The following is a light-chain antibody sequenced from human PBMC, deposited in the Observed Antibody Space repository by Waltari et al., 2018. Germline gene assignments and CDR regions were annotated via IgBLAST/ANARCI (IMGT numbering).Light chain of an antibody. V-gene: IGLV2-8*01. CDR1: SSDVGGYNY. CDR2: EVS. J-gene: IGLJ3*02. CDR3: SSYAGSINWV. Sequence: QSALTQPPSASGSPGQSVTISCTGTSSDVGGYNYVPWYQQHPVKAPQLMIYEVSKRPSGVPDRFSGSKSGNTASLTVSGLQAEDEADYYCSSYAGSINWVFGGGTKLTVL.